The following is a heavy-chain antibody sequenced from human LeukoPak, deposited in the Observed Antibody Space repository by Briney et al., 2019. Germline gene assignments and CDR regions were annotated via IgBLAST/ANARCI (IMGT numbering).Heavy chain of an antibody. CDR1: GGSISSSSYY. J-gene: IGHJ6*03. D-gene: IGHD3-16*02. CDR3: AKGSYRYYYYYYMDV. Sequence: PSETLSLTCTVSGGSISSSSYYWGWIRQPPGKGLEWIGSIYYSGSTYYNPSLKSRVTISVDTSKNQFSLKLSSVTAADTAVYYCAKGSYRYYYYYYMDVWGKGTTVTISS. CDR2: IYYSGST. V-gene: IGHV4-39*01.